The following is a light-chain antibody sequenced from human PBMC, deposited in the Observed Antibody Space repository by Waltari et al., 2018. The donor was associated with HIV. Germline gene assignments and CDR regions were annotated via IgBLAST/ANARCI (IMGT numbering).Light chain of an antibody. CDR1: SNDLRNYNS. CDR2: EVN. Sequence: PGQSTTISCTGTSNDLRNYNSVSWYHHHPGKAPKVIIYEVNNRPSGVSSRFSGSISSNTASLTISVLQAEDEADYFCTSYISSSSPVFGGVTKVTVL. V-gene: IGLV2-14*01. CDR3: TSYISSSSPV. J-gene: IGLJ3*02.